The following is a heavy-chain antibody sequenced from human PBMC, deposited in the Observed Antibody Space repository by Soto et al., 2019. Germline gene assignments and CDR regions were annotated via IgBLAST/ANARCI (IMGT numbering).Heavy chain of an antibody. CDR1: GFTFGDYA. D-gene: IGHD4-4*01. V-gene: IGHV3-49*03. CDR3: TRASYSAVTIGTFDY. J-gene: IGHJ4*02. CDR2: IRSKAYGGTT. Sequence: GGSLRLSCTASGFTFGDYAMSWFRQAPGKGLEWVGFIRSKAYGGTTEYAASVKGRFTISRDDSKSIAYLQMNSLKTEDTAVYYCTRASYSAVTIGTFDYWGQGTLVTVSS.